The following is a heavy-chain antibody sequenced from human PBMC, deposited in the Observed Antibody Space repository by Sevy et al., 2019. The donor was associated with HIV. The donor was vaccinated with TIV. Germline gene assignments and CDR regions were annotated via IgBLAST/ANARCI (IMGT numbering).Heavy chain of an antibody. CDR2: INPNSGVT. J-gene: IGHJ3*02. D-gene: IGHD6-25*01. V-gene: IGHV1-2*02. CDR1: GYTFTGYY. Sequence: ASVKVSCKASGYTFTGYYMHWVRQAPGQGLEWMGWINPNSGVTNYAQKFQGRVTMTRDTSISTAYMELSRLRSDDTAVYYCARDRQPAGFDAFDIWGQGTMVTVSS. CDR3: ARDRQPAGFDAFDI.